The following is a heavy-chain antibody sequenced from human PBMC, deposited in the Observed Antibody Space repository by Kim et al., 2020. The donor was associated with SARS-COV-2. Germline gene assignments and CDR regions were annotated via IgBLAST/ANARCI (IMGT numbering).Heavy chain of an antibody. CDR1: GYTFSSYD. CDR2: MNPNSGNT. V-gene: IGHV1-8*01. CDR3: ARRAEHHESSSYYF. J-gene: IGHJ4*02. D-gene: IGHD3-22*01. Sequence: ASVKVSCKASGYTFSSYDVNWVRQANGHGLEWMGWMNPNSGNTGYARKFQGRVTMTRDTSISTAYMELSSLRAEDTAVYYCARRAEHHESSSYYFWGQGT.